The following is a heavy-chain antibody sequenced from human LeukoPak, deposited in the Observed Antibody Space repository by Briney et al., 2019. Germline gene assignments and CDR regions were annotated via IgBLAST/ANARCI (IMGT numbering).Heavy chain of an antibody. CDR1: GGSISSGSYY. CDR2: IYTSGST. Sequence: PSQTLSLTCTVSGGSISSGSYYWSWIRQPAGKGLEWIGRIYTSGSTNYNPSLKSRVTISVDTSKNQFSLKLSSVTAADTAVYYCARGGGSGSYYNRYYYMDVWGKGTTVTISS. V-gene: IGHV4-61*02. D-gene: IGHD3-10*01. CDR3: ARGGGSGSYYNRYYYMDV. J-gene: IGHJ6*03.